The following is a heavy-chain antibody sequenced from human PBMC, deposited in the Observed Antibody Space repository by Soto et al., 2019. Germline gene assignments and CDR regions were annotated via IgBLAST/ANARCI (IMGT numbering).Heavy chain of an antibody. J-gene: IGHJ4*02. CDR2: ISSSSSYI. CDR3: AREGSYYYDSSGYYMLDY. CDR1: GFTFSSYS. Sequence: ESGGGLVKPGGSLRLSCAASGFTFSSYSMNWVRQAPGKGLEWVSSISSSSSYIYYADSVKGRFTISRDNAKNSLYLQMNSLRAEDTAVYYCAREGSYYYDSSGYYMLDYWGQGTLVTVSS. V-gene: IGHV3-21*01. D-gene: IGHD3-22*01.